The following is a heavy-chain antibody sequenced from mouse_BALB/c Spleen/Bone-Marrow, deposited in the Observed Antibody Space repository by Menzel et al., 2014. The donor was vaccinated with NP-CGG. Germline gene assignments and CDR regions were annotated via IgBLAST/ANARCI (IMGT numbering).Heavy chain of an antibody. CDR2: IYPSDSYT. D-gene: IGHD1-1*01. J-gene: IGHJ2*01. Sequence: VQLQQSGAELARPGASVKLSCKASGYTFTSYWINRVKQRPGQGLEWIGNIYPSDSYTNYNQKFKDKATLTVDKSSSTAYMQLSSPTSEDSAVYYCTREGYYGSSYVDYWGQGTTLTVSS. CDR3: TREGYYGSSYVDY. CDR1: GYTFTSYW. V-gene: IGHV1-69*02.